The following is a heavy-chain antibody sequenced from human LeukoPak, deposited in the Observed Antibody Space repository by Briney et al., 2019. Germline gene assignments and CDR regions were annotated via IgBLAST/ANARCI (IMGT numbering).Heavy chain of an antibody. V-gene: IGHV3-43*02. CDR1: GLNFDDSA. CDR2: ISADGGST. CDR3: AKESGKSDY. Sequence: GGSLRLSCVASGLNFDDSAMHWVRQAPGKGLEWVSLISADGGSTFSADSVKGRFSISRDNSKNSLYLQMNSLRSEDTAMYYCAKESGKSDYWGQGTLVAVSS. J-gene: IGHJ4*02.